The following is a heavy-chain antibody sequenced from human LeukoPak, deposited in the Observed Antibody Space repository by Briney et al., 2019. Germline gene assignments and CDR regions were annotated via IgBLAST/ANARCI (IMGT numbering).Heavy chain of an antibody. D-gene: IGHD5-12*01. CDR3: AREDIVATPYFDY. V-gene: IGHV1-2*02. Sequence: ASVKVSCKASGYTFTGYYMHWVRQAPGQGLEGMGWINPNSGGTNYAQKFQGRVTMTRDTSISTAYMELSRLRSDDTAVYYCAREDIVATPYFDYWGQGTLVTVSS. J-gene: IGHJ4*02. CDR2: INPNSGGT. CDR1: GYTFTGYY.